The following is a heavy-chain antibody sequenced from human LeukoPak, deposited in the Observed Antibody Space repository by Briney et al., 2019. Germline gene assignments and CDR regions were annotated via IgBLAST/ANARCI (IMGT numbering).Heavy chain of an antibody. V-gene: IGHV3-21*01. Sequence: GGSLRLSCAASGFTFSSYSMNWVRQAPGKGLEWVSSISSSSSYIYYADSVKGRFTISRDNAKNSLYLQMNSLRAEDTAVYYCAREKISSSYYYYMDVWGKGTTVTVSS. CDR2: ISSSSSYI. CDR3: AREKISSSYYYYMDV. CDR1: GFTFSSYS. J-gene: IGHJ6*03. D-gene: IGHD6-13*01.